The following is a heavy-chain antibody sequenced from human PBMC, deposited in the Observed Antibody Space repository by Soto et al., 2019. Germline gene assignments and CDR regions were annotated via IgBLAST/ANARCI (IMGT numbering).Heavy chain of an antibody. V-gene: IGHV3-21*01. J-gene: IGHJ3*02. D-gene: IGHD1-1*01. CDR3: ARTGTTNAFDI. CDR2: ISSSISYI. Sequence: GGSLRLSCAASGFTFSSYSMNWVRQAPGKGLEWVSSISSSISYIYYADSVKGRFTISRDNAKNTLYLQMNSLRAEDTAVYYCARTGTTNAFDIGGQGTMVTVSS. CDR1: GFTFSSYS.